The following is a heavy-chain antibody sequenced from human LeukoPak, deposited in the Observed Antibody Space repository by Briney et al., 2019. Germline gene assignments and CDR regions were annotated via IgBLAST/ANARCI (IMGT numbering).Heavy chain of an antibody. V-gene: IGHV1-18*01. CDR2: ISAYNGNT. Sequence: ASVKVSCKASGYTFTSYGISWVRQAPGQGLEWMGWISAYNGNTNYAQKLQGRVTMTTDTSTSTAYMELRSLRSDDTAVYYCARDPPRSPDCGGDCYYPYYMDVWGKGTTVTVSS. J-gene: IGHJ6*03. CDR1: GYTFTSYG. CDR3: ARDPPRSPDCGGDCYYPYYMDV. D-gene: IGHD2-21*02.